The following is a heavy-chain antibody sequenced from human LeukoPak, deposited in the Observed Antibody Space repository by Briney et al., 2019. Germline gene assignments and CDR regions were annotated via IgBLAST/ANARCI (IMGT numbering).Heavy chain of an antibody. V-gene: IGHV3-21*01. CDR2: ISSSSSYI. Sequence: RGSLRLSCAASGFTFSSYSMNWVRQAPGKGLEWVSSISSSSSYIYYADSVKGRFTISRDNAKNSLYLQMNSLRAEDTAVYYCARARIAAAGQNSYGMDVWGQGTTVTVSS. D-gene: IGHD6-13*01. J-gene: IGHJ6*02. CDR1: GFTFSSYS. CDR3: ARARIAAAGQNSYGMDV.